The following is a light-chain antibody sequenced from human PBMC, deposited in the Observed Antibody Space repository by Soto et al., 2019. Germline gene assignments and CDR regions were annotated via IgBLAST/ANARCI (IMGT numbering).Light chain of an antibody. Sequence: EIVMTQSPATLSVSPGERATLSCRASQSVSSNLAWYQQKPGQAPRLLIYGASTRATGIPARFSGSGSGTEFTLTITSLQSEDFAVYYVQQYNNWPQTFGQGTKVEIK. V-gene: IGKV3-15*01. CDR1: QSVSSN. CDR3: QQYNNWPQT. CDR2: GAS. J-gene: IGKJ1*01.